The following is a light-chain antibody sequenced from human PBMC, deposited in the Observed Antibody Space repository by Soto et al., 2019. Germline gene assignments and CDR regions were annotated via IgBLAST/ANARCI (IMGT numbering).Light chain of an antibody. J-gene: IGKJ1*01. CDR1: QSVSSSY. CDR3: QQYGSSPTT. Sequence: EIVLTQSPGTLSLSPGERATLSCRASQSVSSSYLAWYQQKPGQAPRLLIDGASSRATGIPDRFSGSGSGTDFTLTISRLEPEDFAVYYCQQYGSSPTTFGQGTKVETK. CDR2: GAS. V-gene: IGKV3-20*01.